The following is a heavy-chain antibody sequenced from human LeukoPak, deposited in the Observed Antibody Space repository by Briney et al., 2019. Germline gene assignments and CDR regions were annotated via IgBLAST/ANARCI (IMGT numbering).Heavy chain of an antibody. CDR3: ARHRYSSGWSNFDY. J-gene: IGHJ4*02. CDR1: GDTFSSYA. Sequence: SVKVSCKASGDTFSSYAISWVRQAPGQGLEWMGGIIPIFGTANYAQKFQGRVTITADKSTSTAYMELSSLRSEDTAVYYCARHRYSSGWSNFDYWGQGTLVTVSS. D-gene: IGHD6-19*01. CDR2: IIPIFGTA. V-gene: IGHV1-69*06.